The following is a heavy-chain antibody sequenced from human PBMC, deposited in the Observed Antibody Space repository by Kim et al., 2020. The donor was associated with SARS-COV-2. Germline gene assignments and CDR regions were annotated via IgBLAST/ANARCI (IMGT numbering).Heavy chain of an antibody. J-gene: IGHJ5*02. CDR3: ARLSVYYYDRSGYYYDWFDP. V-gene: IGHV4-39*01. CDR1: GGSISSSSYY. D-gene: IGHD3-22*01. CDR2: IYYSGST. Sequence: SETLSLTCTVSGGSISSSSYYWGWIRQPPGKGLEWIGSIYYSGSTYYNPSLKSRVTISVDMSKNQFSLKLSSVTAADTAVYYCARLSVYYYDRSGYYYDWFDPWGQGTLVTVSS.